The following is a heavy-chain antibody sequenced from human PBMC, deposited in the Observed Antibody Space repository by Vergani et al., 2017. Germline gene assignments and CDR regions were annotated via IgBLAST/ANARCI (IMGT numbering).Heavy chain of an antibody. CDR1: GGSFSGYY. CDR2: INHSGST. CDR3: ARGQYYDYVWGSYRYFDY. V-gene: IGHV4-34*01. Sequence: QVQLQQWGAGLLKPSETLSLTCAVYGGSFSGYYWSWIRQPPGKGLEWIGEINHSGSTNYNPSLKSRVTISVDTSKNQFSLKLSSVTSADTAVYCCARGQYYDYVWGSYRYFDYWGQGTLVTVSS. D-gene: IGHD3-16*02. J-gene: IGHJ4*02.